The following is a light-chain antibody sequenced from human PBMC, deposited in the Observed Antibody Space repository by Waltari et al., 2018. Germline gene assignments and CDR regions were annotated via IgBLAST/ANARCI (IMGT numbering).Light chain of an antibody. CDR1: QRVSRA. Sequence: LLTKSTLTLSLSPENRATVSCRASQRVSRALAWYQQKPGQAPRILIYGASTRATGIPDRLSGSGSGTDFSLTISRVEPDDFAVYYCQHYLRLPVTFGQGTTVEI. V-gene: IGKV3-20*01. CDR3: QHYLRLPVT. J-gene: IGKJ1*01. CDR2: GAS.